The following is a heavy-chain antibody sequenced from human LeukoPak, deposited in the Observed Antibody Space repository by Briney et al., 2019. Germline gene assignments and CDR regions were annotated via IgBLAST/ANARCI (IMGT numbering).Heavy chain of an antibody. CDR3: AREAGVTMVRGVIIEANWFDP. Sequence: ASVKVSCKVSGYTLTELSMHWVRQAPGKGLEWMGGSDPEDGETIYAQKFQGRVTMTEDTSTDTAYMELSSLRSEDTAVYYCAREAGVTMVRGVIIEANWFDPWGQGTLVTVSS. J-gene: IGHJ5*02. V-gene: IGHV1-24*01. CDR1: GYTLTELS. CDR2: SDPEDGET. D-gene: IGHD3-10*01.